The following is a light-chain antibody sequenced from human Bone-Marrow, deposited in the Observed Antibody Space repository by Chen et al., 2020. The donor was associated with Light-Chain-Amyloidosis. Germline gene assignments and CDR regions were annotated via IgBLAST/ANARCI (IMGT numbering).Light chain of an antibody. CDR2: GVS. CDR1: ERLSGN. J-gene: IGKJ1*01. CDR3: QQYNDWPWT. Sequence: EIVLAQSPATLSVSPGEGATLSCRASERLSGNLAWYQQKPGQAPRLLIYGVSTRATGIPARFSDSGSGTEFTLTISSLQSEDFAVYFCQQYNDWPWTFGLGTKVDIK. V-gene: IGKV3-15*01.